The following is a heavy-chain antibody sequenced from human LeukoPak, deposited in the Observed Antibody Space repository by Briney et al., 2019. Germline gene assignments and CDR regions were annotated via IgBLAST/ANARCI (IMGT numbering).Heavy chain of an antibody. CDR1: GYTFTSYG. Sequence: ASVKVSCKASGYTFTSYGISWVRRATGQGLEWMGWISAYNGNTNYAQKLQGRVTMTTDTSTSTAYMELRSLRSDDTAVYYCAREGDIVVVPAAIDYYYYGMDVWGQGTTVTVSS. D-gene: IGHD2-2*01. CDR2: ISAYNGNT. CDR3: AREGDIVVVPAAIDYYYYGMDV. J-gene: IGHJ6*02. V-gene: IGHV1-18*01.